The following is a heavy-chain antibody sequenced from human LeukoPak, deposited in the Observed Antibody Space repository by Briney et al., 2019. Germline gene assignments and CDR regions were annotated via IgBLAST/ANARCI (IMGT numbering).Heavy chain of an antibody. CDR2: MNPNSGNT. J-gene: IGHJ6*02. V-gene: IGHV1-8*01. CDR3: ARVKHSSSWYFGTDHYNGMDV. CDR1: GYTFTSYD. Sequence: ASVKVSCKASGYTFTSYDINWVRQATGQGLEWMGWMNPNSGNTGYAQKFQGRVTMTRNTSISTAYMELSSLRSEDTAVYYCARVKHSSSWYFGTDHYNGMDVWGQGATVTVSS. D-gene: IGHD6-13*01.